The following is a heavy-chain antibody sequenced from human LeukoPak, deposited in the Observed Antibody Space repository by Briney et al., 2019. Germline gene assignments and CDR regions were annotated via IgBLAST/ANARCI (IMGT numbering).Heavy chain of an antibody. CDR1: GFTFSSYW. J-gene: IGHJ3*02. D-gene: IGHD4-17*01. V-gene: IGHV3-7*01. CDR2: IKQDGSEK. CDR3: ASNDYGDPDAFDI. Sequence: GGSLRLSCAASGFTFSSYWMSWVRQAPGKGLEWVANIKQDGSEKYYVDSVKGRFTISRDNAKNSLYLQMNSLRAEDTAVYYCASNDYGDPDAFDIWGQGTMVTVSS.